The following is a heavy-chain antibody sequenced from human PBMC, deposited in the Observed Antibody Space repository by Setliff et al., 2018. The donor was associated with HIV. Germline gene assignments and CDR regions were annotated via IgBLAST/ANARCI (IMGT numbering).Heavy chain of an antibody. CDR1: GLSLSTSGVG. CDR2: IYWNNNK. V-gene: IGHV2-5*01. CDR3: AYSGRQLRGPYFDF. D-gene: IGHD1-1*01. Sequence: EPGPTLVNPTQTLTLTCTFSGLSLSTSGVGVGWIRQSPGKALEWLAFIYWNNNKHYSTSLKSRLTVTKDTSKNRVVFTMTNMDPVDTATYYCAYSGRQLRGPYFDFWGQGTQVTVSS. J-gene: IGHJ4*02.